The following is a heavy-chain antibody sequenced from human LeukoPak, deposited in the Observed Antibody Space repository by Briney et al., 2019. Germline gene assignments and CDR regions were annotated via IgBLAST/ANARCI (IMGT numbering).Heavy chain of an antibody. D-gene: IGHD2-2*01. Sequence: PSETLSLTCTVSGGSISYYYWSWIRQSAGKGLEWIGRIYSSGSTYYNPSLKSRVTISVDTSKNQFSLKLSSVTAADTAVYYCAREIVVVPAAKTGGWFDPWGQGTLITVSS. V-gene: IGHV4-4*07. J-gene: IGHJ5*02. CDR1: GGSISYYY. CDR2: IYSSGST. CDR3: AREIVVVPAAKTGGWFDP.